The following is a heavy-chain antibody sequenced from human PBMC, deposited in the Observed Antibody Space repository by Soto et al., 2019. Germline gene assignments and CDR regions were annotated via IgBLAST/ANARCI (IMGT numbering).Heavy chain of an antibody. CDR2: ISSSSSYI. CDR3: ARYGSRPSDY. CDR1: GFTFSSYS. D-gene: IGHD4-17*01. Sequence: EVQLVESGGGLVKPGGSLRLSCAASGFTFSSYSMNWVRQAPGKGLEWVSSISSSSSYIYYADSVKGRFTISRDNAKNSLYLQMNSLRAEDTAVYYCARYGSRPSDYWGQGTLVTVSS. J-gene: IGHJ4*02. V-gene: IGHV3-21*01.